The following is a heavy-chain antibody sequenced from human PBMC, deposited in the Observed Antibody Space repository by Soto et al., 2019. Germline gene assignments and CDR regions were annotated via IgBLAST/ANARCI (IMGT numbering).Heavy chain of an antibody. D-gene: IGHD1-1*01. CDR1: GFPLATYW. V-gene: IGHV3-7*04. Sequence: EVQLVESGGGLVQRGGSLRLSCAASGFPLATYWMTWVRQAPGKGLEWVANIKPDGSEKTYLDYVKGRFTISRDDAENSLLLQMNSLRAEDTGVYYCARVAYRWNGKDYWGRGTLVTVSS. J-gene: IGHJ4*02. CDR3: ARVAYRWNGKDY. CDR2: IKPDGSEK.